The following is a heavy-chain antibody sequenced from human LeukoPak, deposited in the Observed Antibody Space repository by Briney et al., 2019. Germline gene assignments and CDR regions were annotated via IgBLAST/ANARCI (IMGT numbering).Heavy chain of an antibody. D-gene: IGHD6-13*01. J-gene: IGHJ3*02. V-gene: IGHV4-59*08. CDR1: GGSISSYY. Sequence: PSETLSLTCTVSGGSISSYYWSWIRQPPGKGLEWIGYIYYSGSTNYNPSLKSRVTISVDTSKNQFSLKLSSVTAADTAVYYCARHSIRSSWYFKDAFDIWGQGTMVTVSS. CDR2: IYYSGST. CDR3: ARHSIRSSWYFKDAFDI.